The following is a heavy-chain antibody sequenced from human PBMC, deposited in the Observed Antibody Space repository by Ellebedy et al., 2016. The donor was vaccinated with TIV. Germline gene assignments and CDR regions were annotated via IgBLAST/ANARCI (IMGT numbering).Heavy chain of an antibody. CDR1: GFTFSSYW. J-gene: IGHJ4*02. D-gene: IGHD4-17*01. CDR3: AREVRTMVTNPSDY. CDR2: INNDGSST. Sequence: GESLKISCAASGFTFSSYWMHWVRQAPGKGLVWVSRINNDGSSTSCADSVKGRFTISRDNAKNTLYLQMNSLRVEDTAVYYCAREVRTMVTNPSDYWGQGTLVTVSS. V-gene: IGHV3-74*01.